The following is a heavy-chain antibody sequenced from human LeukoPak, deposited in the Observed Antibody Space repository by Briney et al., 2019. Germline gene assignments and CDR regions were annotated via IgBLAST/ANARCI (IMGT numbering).Heavy chain of an antibody. CDR2: IWYDGSNK. J-gene: IGHJ4*02. CDR1: GFTFSSYG. Sequence: PGGSLRLSCAASGFTFSSYGMHWVRQAPGKGLEWVAVIWYDGSNKYYADSVKGRFTISRDNSKNTLYLQMNSLRAEDTAVYYCAKSTNPYYYDSSGYYHDYWGQGTLVTVSS. V-gene: IGHV3-33*06. D-gene: IGHD3-22*01. CDR3: AKSTNPYYYDSSGYYHDY.